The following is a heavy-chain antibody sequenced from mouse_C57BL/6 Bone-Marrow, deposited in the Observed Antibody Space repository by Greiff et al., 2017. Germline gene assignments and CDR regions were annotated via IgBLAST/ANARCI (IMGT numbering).Heavy chain of an antibody. Sequence: EVHLVESGAELVRPGASVKLSCTASGFNFKDYYMHWVKQRPEQGLEWIGWIDPGNGDTEYAAKFKGKATITADTSSNTAYLQLSSLTSEDTAVYYCAKYDYGSIYYALDYWGQGASVTVST. D-gene: IGHD2-4*01. J-gene: IGHJ4*01. CDR3: AKYDYGSIYYALDY. CDR1: GFNFKDYY. CDR2: IDPGNGDT. V-gene: IGHV14-4*01.